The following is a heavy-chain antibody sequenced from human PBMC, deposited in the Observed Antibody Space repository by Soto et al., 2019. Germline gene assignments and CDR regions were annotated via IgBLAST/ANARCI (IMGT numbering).Heavy chain of an antibody. J-gene: IGHJ3*02. D-gene: IGHD6-19*01. V-gene: IGHV3-7*04. CDR2: IKHDGNEK. Sequence: GGSLRLSCAASGFTFSRYWMDWVRQAPRKGLERVATIKHDGNEKYYVDSVKGRFIISRDNAKNSVFLQMNGLRVEDTALFFCARAMGTDGWSNHPFDIWGQGTMVTVSS. CDR3: ARAMGTDGWSNHPFDI. CDR1: GFTFSRYW.